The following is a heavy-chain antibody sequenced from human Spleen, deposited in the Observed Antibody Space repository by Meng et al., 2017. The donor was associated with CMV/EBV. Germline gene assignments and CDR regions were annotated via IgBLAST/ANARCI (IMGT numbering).Heavy chain of an antibody. Sequence: FSGFSLSTNEVGVGWIRQPPGKALEWLALIYWDDDKRYSPSLKSRLTITKDTSKNQVVLTMTNVDPVDTATYYCAHRSLITTWYYFDYWGQGTLVTVSS. J-gene: IGHJ4*02. CDR1: GFSLSTNEVG. CDR2: IYWDDDK. V-gene: IGHV2-5*02. D-gene: IGHD1-14*01. CDR3: AHRSLITTWYYFDY.